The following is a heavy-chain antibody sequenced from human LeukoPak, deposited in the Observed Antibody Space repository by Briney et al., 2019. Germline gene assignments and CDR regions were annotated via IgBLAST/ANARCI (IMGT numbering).Heavy chain of an antibody. Sequence: PLASVTVSCKASGYTFTTHYIHWVRQAPRQGLEWMGWMNPDSGDTKYSQNFQGRVSMTRDTSMTTAYLVLTNLRSDDTAVYYCARDVYNLYYFDTWGQGTLVTVSS. D-gene: IGHD5-24*01. CDR1: GYTFTTHY. CDR2: MNPDSGDT. CDR3: ARDVYNLYYFDT. V-gene: IGHV1-2*02. J-gene: IGHJ4*02.